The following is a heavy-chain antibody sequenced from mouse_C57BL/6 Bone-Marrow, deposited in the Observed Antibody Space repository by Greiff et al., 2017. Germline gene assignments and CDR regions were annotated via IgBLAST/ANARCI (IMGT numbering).Heavy chain of an antibody. J-gene: IGHJ3*01. D-gene: IGHD1-1*01. CDR3: ARHGPLYGSSPWFAY. CDR2: ISNGGGST. Sequence: EVMLVESGGGLVQPGGSLKLSCAASGFTFSDYYMYWVRQTPEKRLEWVAYISNGGGSTYYPDTVKGRFTISRANAKNTLYLQMSRLKSEDTAMYYCARHGPLYGSSPWFAYWGQGTLVTVSA. V-gene: IGHV5-12*01. CDR1: GFTFSDYY.